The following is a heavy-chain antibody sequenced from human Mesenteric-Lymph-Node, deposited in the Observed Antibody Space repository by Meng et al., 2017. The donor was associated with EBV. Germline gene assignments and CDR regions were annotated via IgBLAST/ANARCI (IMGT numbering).Heavy chain of an antibody. Sequence: GEAVGGLVQPGGSLRLSCAASGFTFSYYWMHWVRQAPGKGLVWVSRINTYGSSTSYADSVQGRFTISRDNAKGTLYLQMNSLRAEDTAVYYCASDRWEREGWFDRWGPGTLVTASS. CDR2: INTYGSST. J-gene: IGHJ5*02. CDR1: GFTFSYYW. D-gene: IGHD1-26*01. CDR3: ASDRWEREGWFDR. V-gene: IGHV3-74*01.